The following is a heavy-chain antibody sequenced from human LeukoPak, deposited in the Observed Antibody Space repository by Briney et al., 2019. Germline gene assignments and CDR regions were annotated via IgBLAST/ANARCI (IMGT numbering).Heavy chain of an antibody. D-gene: IGHD6-19*01. CDR1: GFTFSNYW. J-gene: IGHJ4*02. V-gene: IGHV3-7*02. Sequence: GGSLRLSCAASGFTFSNYWMTWVRQAPGKGLEWVANIEPNGGEQYYVDSVKGRFTISRDNAKNSLYLQMNSLTAEDTAVYYCASQPSAVAGNYWGQGTLVTVSS. CDR2: IEPNGGEQ. CDR3: ASQPSAVAGNY.